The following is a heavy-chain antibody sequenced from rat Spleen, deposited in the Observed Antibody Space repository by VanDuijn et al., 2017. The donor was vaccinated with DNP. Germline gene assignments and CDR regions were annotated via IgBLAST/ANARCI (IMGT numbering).Heavy chain of an antibody. J-gene: IGHJ2*01. D-gene: IGHD4-3*01. CDR3: VRWNSGHFDY. CDR2: ISYNGGST. V-gene: IGHV5-22*01. CDR1: GFTFSAYY. Sequence: EVQLVESGGGLVQPGRSLKLSCAASGFTFSAYYMAWVRQAPAKGLEWVAYISYNGGSTYYGDSVKGRFTISRDNAKSTLYLQMNSLRSEDMATYYCVRWNSGHFDYWGQGVMVTVSS.